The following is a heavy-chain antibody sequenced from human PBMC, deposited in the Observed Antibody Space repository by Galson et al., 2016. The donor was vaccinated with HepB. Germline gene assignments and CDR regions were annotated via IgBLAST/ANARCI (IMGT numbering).Heavy chain of an antibody. CDR3: VRNYNINFDH. CDR2: INQDGSEK. V-gene: IGHV3-7*01. J-gene: IGHJ4*02. CDR1: GFTFSRYW. D-gene: IGHD3-10*01. Sequence: SLRLSCAASGFTFSRYWMSWVRQAPGKGLEWVANINQDGSEKYYVDSVKGRFTISRDNAKNSLYLHMNSLRAEETAVYYCVRNYNINFDHWGQGTLVTVSS.